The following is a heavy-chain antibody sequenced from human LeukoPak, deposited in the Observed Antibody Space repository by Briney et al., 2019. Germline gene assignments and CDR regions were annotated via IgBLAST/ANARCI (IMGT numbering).Heavy chain of an antibody. V-gene: IGHV3-30*18. CDR3: AKEDNWNYYYYGMDV. CDR2: ISYDGSNK. J-gene: IGHJ6*02. CDR1: GFTFSSYG. D-gene: IGHD1-20*01. Sequence: GRSLRLSCAASGFTFSSYGMHWVRQAPGKGLEWGAVISYDGSNKYYADSVKGRFTISRDNSKNTLYLQMNSLRAEDTAVYYCAKEDNWNYYYYGMDVWGQGTTVTVSS.